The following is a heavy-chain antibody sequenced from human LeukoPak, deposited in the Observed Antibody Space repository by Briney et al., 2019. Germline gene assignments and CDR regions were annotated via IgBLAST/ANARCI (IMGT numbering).Heavy chain of an antibody. CDR3: ARDYDGYNSWFSHGAFDI. CDR2: ISYDGSNK. J-gene: IGHJ3*02. V-gene: IGHV3-30*03. D-gene: IGHD5-24*01. CDR1: GFTFSSYG. Sequence: PGGSLRLSCAASGFTFSSYGMHWVRQAPGKGLEWVAVISYDGSNKYYADSVKGRFTISRDNSKNTLYLQMNSLRAEDTAVYYCARDYDGYNSWFSHGAFDIWGQGTMVTVSS.